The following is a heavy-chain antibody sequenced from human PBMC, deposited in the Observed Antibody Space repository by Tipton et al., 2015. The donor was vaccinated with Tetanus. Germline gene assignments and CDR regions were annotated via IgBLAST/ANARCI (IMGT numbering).Heavy chain of an antibody. CDR1: GFTVTSTY. J-gene: IGHJ4*02. D-gene: IGHD3-10*01. V-gene: IGHV3-53*01. CDR2: IYSGSTT. CDR3: AKAKTWASLWFGDV. Sequence: GSLRLSCAASGFTVTSTYMAWVRQTPGKGLKWVSSIYSGSTTYYRDSVRGRFTVSRDNVGNTLYLQMNSLRAEDTARYYCAKAKTWASLWFGDVWGPGTLVAVSS.